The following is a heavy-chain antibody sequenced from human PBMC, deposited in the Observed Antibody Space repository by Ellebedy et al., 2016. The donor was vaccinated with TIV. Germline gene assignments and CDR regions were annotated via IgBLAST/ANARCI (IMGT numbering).Heavy chain of an antibody. D-gene: IGHD2-2*01. CDR2: ISSSGSTI. CDR1: GFTFSSYE. V-gene: IGHV3-48*03. Sequence: PGGSLRLSCAASGFTFSSYEMNWVRQAPGKGLEWVSYISSSGSTIYYADSVKGRFTISRDNAKNSLYLQMNSLRAEDTAVYYCARGRLVVPVATYYFDYWGQGTLVTVSS. J-gene: IGHJ4*02. CDR3: ARGRLVVPVATYYFDY.